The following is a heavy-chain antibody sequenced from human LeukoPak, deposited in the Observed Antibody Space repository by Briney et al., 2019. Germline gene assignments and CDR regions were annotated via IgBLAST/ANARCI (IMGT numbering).Heavy chain of an antibody. V-gene: IGHV3-21*01. J-gene: IGHJ4*02. CDR2: ISRGSDHI. CDR1: GFTFSSYA. CDR3: ARPYDTRGYFPDY. D-gene: IGHD3-22*01. Sequence: GGSLRLSWAASGFTFSSYAMDWVRQAPGKGLEWVSSISRGSDHIFYADSMKGRFTISRDNAKNSLSLQMNSLGAEDTAVYYCARPYDTRGYFPDYWGQGTLVTVSS.